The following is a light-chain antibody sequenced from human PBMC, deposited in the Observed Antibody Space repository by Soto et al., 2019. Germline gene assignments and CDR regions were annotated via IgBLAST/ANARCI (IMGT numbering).Light chain of an antibody. J-gene: IGKJ1*01. V-gene: IGKV1-5*03. CDR1: QSISSW. CDR3: QQYNSYSVT. Sequence: DIQMTQSPSTVSASVGDRVTITCRASQSISSWLAWYQQKPGKAPKYLVYQASSLESGVPSRFSASGSGTEFSLTISSLQAEDFATYYCQQYNSYSVTFGQGTKVEIK. CDR2: QAS.